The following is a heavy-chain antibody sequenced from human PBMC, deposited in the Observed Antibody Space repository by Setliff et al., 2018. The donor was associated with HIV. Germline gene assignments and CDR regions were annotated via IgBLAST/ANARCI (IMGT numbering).Heavy chain of an antibody. CDR2: VYYTWKT. CDR3: ARHSIAVVIGVPERDDAFDI. Sequence: KPSETLSLTCTVSGGSISRRDYCWGWIRQPPGKGLEWIGSVYYTWKTYYNPSLKSRVTVSVDTSKNQFSLKLSSVPAADTAVYYCARHSIAVVIGVPERDDAFDIWGHGTMVTVSS. D-gene: IGHD2-21*01. V-gene: IGHV4-39*01. CDR1: GGSISRRDYC. J-gene: IGHJ3*02.